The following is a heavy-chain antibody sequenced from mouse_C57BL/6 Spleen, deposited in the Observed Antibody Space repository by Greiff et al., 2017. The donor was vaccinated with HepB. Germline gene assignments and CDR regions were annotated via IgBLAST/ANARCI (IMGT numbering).Heavy chain of an antibody. CDR1: GYSITSGYY. V-gene: IGHV3-6*01. J-gene: IGHJ1*03. D-gene: IGHD2-1*01. CDR2: ISYDGSN. Sequence: DVQLQESGPGLVKPSQSLSLTCSVTGYSITSGYYWNWIRQFPGNKLEWMGYISYDGSNNYNPSLKNRISITRDTSKNQFFLKLNFVPTEDTATYYCARGGGYYGNYEGYFDVWGTGTTVTVSA. CDR3: ARGGGYYGNYEGYFDV.